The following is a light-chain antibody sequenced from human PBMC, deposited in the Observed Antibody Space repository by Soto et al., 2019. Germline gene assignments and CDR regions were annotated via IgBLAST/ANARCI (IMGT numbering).Light chain of an antibody. Sequence: QSALTQPRSVSGSPGQSVTISCAGTSSDVGAYNWVSWYQQHPGKVPKLIIYDVTRRPSGVPDRFSGSKSGTTASLTISRLQADDEADYYCCSYAGSYPVVFGGGTKLTVL. V-gene: IGLV2-11*01. CDR3: CSYAGSYPVV. CDR1: SSDVGAYNW. J-gene: IGLJ3*02. CDR2: DVT.